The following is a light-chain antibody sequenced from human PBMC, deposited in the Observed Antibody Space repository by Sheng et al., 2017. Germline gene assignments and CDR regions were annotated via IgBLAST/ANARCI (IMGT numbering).Light chain of an antibody. CDR3: QQYNSYPYS. V-gene: IGKV1-5*03. CDR1: QTISSW. CDR2: KAS. J-gene: IGKJ2*03. Sequence: DIQMTQSPSTLSASVGDRVTITCRASQTISSWLAWYQQKPGKAPKLLIYKASSLESGVPSRFSGSGSGTEFTLSISSLQPDDFATYYCQQYNSYPYSFGQGTKLEIK.